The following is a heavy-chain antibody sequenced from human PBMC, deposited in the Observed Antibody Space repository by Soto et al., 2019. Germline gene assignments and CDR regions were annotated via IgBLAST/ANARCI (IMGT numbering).Heavy chain of an antibody. Sequence: EVQLLESGGGLIQPGGSLRLSCAASGFTFGTYGMDWLRQAPGKGLEWVSTITGGNAYYAASVKGRFTISRDNYKNTLYLQMSSLRAEDTALYYCAKDKERGGYDSDFDSWGQGTLVTVSS. J-gene: IGHJ4*02. CDR2: ITGGNA. CDR1: GFTFGTYG. V-gene: IGHV3-23*01. CDR3: AKDKERGGYDSDFDS. D-gene: IGHD3-3*01.